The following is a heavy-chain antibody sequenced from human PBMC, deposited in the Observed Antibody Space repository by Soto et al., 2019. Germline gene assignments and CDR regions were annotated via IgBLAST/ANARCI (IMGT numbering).Heavy chain of an antibody. Sequence: EVQLVESGGGLVQPGRSLRLSCAASGFTFDDYAMHWVRQVPGKGPEWVSGISWNSGSRGYAESVRGRFTISRDNAKNSLYLQMNSLRAEDTALYYCAKRKGELEILKTTVTTFWGPFHIWGQGTMVTVSS. CDR2: ISWNSGSR. CDR3: AKRKGELEILKTTVTTFWGPFHI. CDR1: GFTFDDYA. V-gene: IGHV3-9*01. J-gene: IGHJ3*02. D-gene: IGHD4-17*01.